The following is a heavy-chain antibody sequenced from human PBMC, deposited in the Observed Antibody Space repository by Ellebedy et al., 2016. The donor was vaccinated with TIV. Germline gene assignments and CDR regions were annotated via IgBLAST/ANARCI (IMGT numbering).Heavy chain of an antibody. V-gene: IGHV3-48*02. CDR1: GFTFSSYV. Sequence: GGSLRLXXTASGFTFSSYVMSWVRQAPGKGLKWVSGISRSSDSTYYADSVKGRFTISRDNAKNSLYLQMNSLRDEDTAVYYCARGPLYGDYPNWFDPWGQGTLVTVSS. CDR3: ARGPLYGDYPNWFDP. J-gene: IGHJ5*02. D-gene: IGHD4-17*01. CDR2: ISRSSDST.